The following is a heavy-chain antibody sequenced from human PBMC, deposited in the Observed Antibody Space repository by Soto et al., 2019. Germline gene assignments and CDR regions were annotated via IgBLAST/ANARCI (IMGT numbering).Heavy chain of an antibody. V-gene: IGHV4-30-2*01. CDR2: IYHSGST. CDR3: ASSYDSSGYDP. D-gene: IGHD3-22*01. CDR1: GGSISSGGYS. Sequence: SETLSLTCAVSGGSISSGGYSWSWIRQPPGMGLEWIGYIYHSGSTYYNPSLKSRVTISVDRSKNQFSLKLSSVTAADTAVYYCASSYDSSGYDPWGQGTLITVSS. J-gene: IGHJ5*02.